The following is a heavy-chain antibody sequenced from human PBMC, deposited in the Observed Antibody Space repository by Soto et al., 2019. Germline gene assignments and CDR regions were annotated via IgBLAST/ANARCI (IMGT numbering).Heavy chain of an antibody. V-gene: IGHV3-48*03. CDR1: GFTFSSYE. CDR2: ISSSGSTI. J-gene: IGHJ5*02. Sequence: EVQLVESGGGLVQPGGSLRLSCAASGFTFSSYEMNWVRQAPGKGLEWVSYISSSGSTIYYADSVKGRFTISRYNAKNSLYLQMNSLRAEDTAVYYCAREGPIVGATQEWFDPWGQGTLVTVSS. CDR3: AREGPIVGATQEWFDP. D-gene: IGHD1-26*01.